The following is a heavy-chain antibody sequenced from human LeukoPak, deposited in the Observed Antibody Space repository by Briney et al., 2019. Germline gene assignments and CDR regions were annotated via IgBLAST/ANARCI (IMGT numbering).Heavy chain of an antibody. J-gene: IGHJ4*02. Sequence: SETLSLTCTVSGGSISSYYWSWIRQPPGKRLEWIGYMSNSGSTNYNPSLKSPVTVSVDTSKNQFYLKLSSVTAADTAVYYCARSITGTRSKFDYWGQGTMVTVSS. V-gene: IGHV4-4*08. CDR2: MSNSGST. D-gene: IGHD1/OR15-1a*01. CDR3: ARSITGTRSKFDY. CDR1: GGSISSYY.